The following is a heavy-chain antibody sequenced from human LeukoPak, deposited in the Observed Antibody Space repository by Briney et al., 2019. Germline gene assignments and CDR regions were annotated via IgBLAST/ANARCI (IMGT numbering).Heavy chain of an antibody. J-gene: IGHJ4*02. V-gene: IGHV3-49*04. CDR1: GFTFGDYA. Sequence: GGSLRLSCTASGFTFGDYAMSWVRQAPGKGLEWVGFIRSKAYGGTTEYAASVKGRFTISRDDSKSIAYLRMNSLKTEDTAVYYCTRMDYDISLDYWGQGTLVTVSS. CDR2: IRSKAYGGTT. D-gene: IGHD3-9*01. CDR3: TRMDYDISLDY.